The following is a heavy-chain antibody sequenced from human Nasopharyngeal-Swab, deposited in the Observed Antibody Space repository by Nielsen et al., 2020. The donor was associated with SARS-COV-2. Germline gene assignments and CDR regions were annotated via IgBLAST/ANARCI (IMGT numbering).Heavy chain of an antibody. D-gene: IGHD4-17*01. V-gene: IGHV3-30-3*01. J-gene: IGHJ6*02. CDR3: ARSYYGAYYYGMDV. CDR2: ISYDGSNK. Sequence: GESLKISCAASGFTFSSYAMHWVRQAPGKGLEWVAVISYDGSNKYYADSVKGRFTISRDNSKNTLYPQMNSLRAEDTAVYYCARSYYGAYYYGMDVWGQGTTVTVSS. CDR1: GFTFSSYA.